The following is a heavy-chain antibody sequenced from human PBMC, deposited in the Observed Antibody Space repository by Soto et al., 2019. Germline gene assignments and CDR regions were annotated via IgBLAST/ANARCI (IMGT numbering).Heavy chain of an antibody. CDR3: ARHRPRAAVAGHWFDP. CDR2: IYYSGST. J-gene: IGHJ5*02. V-gene: IGHV4-39*01. Sequence: SETLSLTCTVSGGSISSSSYYWGWIRQPPGKGLEWIGSIYYSGSTYYNPSLKSRVTISVDTSKNQFSLKLSSVTAADTAVYYCARHRPRAAVAGHWFDPWGQGTLVTVSS. D-gene: IGHD6-19*01. CDR1: GGSISSSSYY.